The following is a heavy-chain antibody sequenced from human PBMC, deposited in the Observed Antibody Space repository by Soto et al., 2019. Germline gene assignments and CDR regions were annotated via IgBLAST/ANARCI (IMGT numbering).Heavy chain of an antibody. V-gene: IGHV3-33*01. D-gene: IGHD2-15*01. CDR3: ARDLRPHGIYCSGGSCYYYGMDV. J-gene: IGHJ6*02. Sequence: GGSLRLSCAASGFTFSSYGMHWVRQAPGKGLEWVAVIWYDGSNKYYVDSVKGRFTISRDNSKNTLYLQMNSLRAEDTAVYYCARDLRPHGIYCSGGSCYYYGMDVWGQGTTVTVSS. CDR1: GFTFSSYG. CDR2: IWYDGSNK.